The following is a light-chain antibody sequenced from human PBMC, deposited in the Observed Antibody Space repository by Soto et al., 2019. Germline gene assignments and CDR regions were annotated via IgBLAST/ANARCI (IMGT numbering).Light chain of an antibody. CDR3: QQYGG. J-gene: IGKJ1*01. CDR2: DIF. CDR1: QSVGSD. V-gene: IGKV3D-15*01. Sequence: RDMAQARATRGLSRGQRAPLSCRASQSVGSDLAWYQQKPGQAPRLVIYDIFTRATGVPTRISCSGSGTEFTLTISSLQYEDFAVYYCQQYGGFGQGTKVDIK.